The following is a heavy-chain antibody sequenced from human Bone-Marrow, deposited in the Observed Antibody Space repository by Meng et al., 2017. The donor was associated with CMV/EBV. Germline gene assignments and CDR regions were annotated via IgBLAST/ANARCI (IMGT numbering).Heavy chain of an antibody. D-gene: IGHD2-2*03. CDR3: ARDRGGYCSSTSCYDYYYGMDV. CDR2: IIPIFGIA. Sequence: SVKVSCKASGGTFSSYAISWVRQAPGQWLEWMGGIIPIFGIANYAQKFQGRVTITADKSTSTAYMELSSLRSDDTAVYYCARDRGGYCSSTSCYDYYYGMDVWGQGTTVTVSS. V-gene: IGHV1-69*10. J-gene: IGHJ6*02. CDR1: GGTFSSYA.